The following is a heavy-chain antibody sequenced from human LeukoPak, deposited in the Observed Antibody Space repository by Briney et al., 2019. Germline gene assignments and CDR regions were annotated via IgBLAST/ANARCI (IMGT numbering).Heavy chain of an antibody. Sequence: ASVKVSCKASGYTFTSYDINWVRQATGQGLEWMGWMNPNSGSTGYAQKFQGRVTMTRNTSISTAYMELSSLRSEDTAVYYCARLREYDSSGYYYGYWGQGTLVTVSS. CDR3: ARLREYDSSGYYYGY. V-gene: IGHV1-8*01. CDR2: MNPNSGST. D-gene: IGHD3-22*01. CDR1: GYTFTSYD. J-gene: IGHJ4*02.